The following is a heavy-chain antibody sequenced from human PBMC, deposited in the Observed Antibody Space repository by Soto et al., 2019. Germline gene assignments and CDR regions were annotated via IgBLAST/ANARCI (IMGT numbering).Heavy chain of an antibody. Sequence: GGSLRLSCAASGFTFSNAWMSWVRQAPGKGLEWVGRIKSKTDGGTTDYAAPVKGRFTISRADSKNTLYLQMNSLKTEDTAVYYCTTVWGIYCTNGVCYNTNYYYYYMDVWGKGTTVTVSS. CDR1: GFTFSNAW. V-gene: IGHV3-15*01. D-gene: IGHD2-8*01. CDR3: TTVWGIYCTNGVCYNTNYYYYYMDV. J-gene: IGHJ6*03. CDR2: IKSKTDGGTT.